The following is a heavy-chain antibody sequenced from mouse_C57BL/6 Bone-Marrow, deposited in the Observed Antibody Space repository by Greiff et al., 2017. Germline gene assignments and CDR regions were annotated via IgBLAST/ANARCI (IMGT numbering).Heavy chain of an antibody. Sequence: EVQLLESGGDLVKPGGSLKLSCAASGFTFTSYGMSWVRQTPDKRLEWVATICSGGSYTYYPDSVKGRFTITRDTAKNTLYLQMSSLTTEDTAIDYGARTTTGVDYSMDYWGQGTSVTVSS. D-gene: IGHD1-1*01. V-gene: IGHV5-6*01. CDR2: ICSGGSYT. CDR3: ARTTTGVDYSMDY. J-gene: IGHJ4*01. CDR1: GFTFTSYG.